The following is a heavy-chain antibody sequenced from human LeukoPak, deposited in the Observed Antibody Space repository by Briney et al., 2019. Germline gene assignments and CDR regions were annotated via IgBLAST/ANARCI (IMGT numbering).Heavy chain of an antibody. CDR3: ARDSRYYDFWSGYYDGWFDP. Sequence: ASVKVSCKASGGTFSSYAISWVRQAPGQGLEWMGGIIPIFGTANYAQKFQGRVTITADESTSTAYMELSSLRSEDTAVYYCARDSRYYDFWSGYYDGWFDPWGQGTLVTVSS. CDR1: GGTFSSYA. D-gene: IGHD3-3*01. V-gene: IGHV1-69*01. J-gene: IGHJ5*02. CDR2: IIPIFGTA.